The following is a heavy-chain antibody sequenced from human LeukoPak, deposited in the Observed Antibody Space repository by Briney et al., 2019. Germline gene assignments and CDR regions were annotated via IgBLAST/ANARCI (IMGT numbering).Heavy chain of an antibody. CDR3: ASPYSSGWYGLVY. V-gene: IGHV3-66*01. J-gene: IGHJ4*02. CDR2: IYSGGST. D-gene: IGHD6-19*01. Sequence: GGSLRLSCAASGFTVSSNYMSWVRQAPGKGLEWVSVIYSGGSTYYADSVKGRFTISRDNSKNTLYLQMNSLRAEDTAVYYCASPYSSGWYGLVYWGQGTLVTVSS. CDR1: GFTVSSNY.